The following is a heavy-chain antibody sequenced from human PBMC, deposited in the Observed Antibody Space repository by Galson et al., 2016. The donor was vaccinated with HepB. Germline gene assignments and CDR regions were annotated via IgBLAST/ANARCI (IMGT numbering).Heavy chain of an antibody. CDR3: ARDSPRHAWSSYFDD. Sequence: SLRLSCAASGFTFSSYGMHWVRQAPGKGLEWVAVIWSGGSNKNYADSVKGRFTISRDNSKNTLFLQMNSVRTEDTAVYYCARDSPRHAWSSYFDDWGQGTLVTVSS. D-gene: IGHD2-2*01. V-gene: IGHV3-33*01. CDR1: GFTFSSYG. CDR2: IWSGGSNK. J-gene: IGHJ4*02.